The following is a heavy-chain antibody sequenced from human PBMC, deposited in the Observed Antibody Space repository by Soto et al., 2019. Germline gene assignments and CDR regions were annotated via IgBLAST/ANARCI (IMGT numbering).Heavy chain of an antibody. V-gene: IGHV1-69*12. J-gene: IGHJ6*02. CDR1: GGTFSSYA. D-gene: IGHD7-27*01. CDR3: ASHWGQTKRYYYYGMDV. Sequence: QVQLVQSGAVVKKRGSSVKVSCKASGGTFSSYAISWVRQAPGQGLEWMGGIIPIFGTADYAQNFQGRVTITADESTSTAYMELSSLRSEDTAVYYCASHWGQTKRYYYYGMDVWGQGTTVTVSS. CDR2: IIPIFGTA.